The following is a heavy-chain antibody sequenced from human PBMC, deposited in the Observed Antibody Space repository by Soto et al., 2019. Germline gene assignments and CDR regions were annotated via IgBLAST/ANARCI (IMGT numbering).Heavy chain of an antibody. V-gene: IGHV4-59*01. Sequence: PSETLSLTCTVSAASFSKYYWSWIRQPPGKGLEWIGYIYFNGNTNYNPSLKRRVTISIDTSKKQISLNLTSVTDADTAVYYCARGSSRWDYWGQGTLVTVSS. CDR2: IYFNGNT. CDR3: ARGSSRWDY. CDR1: AASFSKYY. D-gene: IGHD6-13*01. J-gene: IGHJ4*02.